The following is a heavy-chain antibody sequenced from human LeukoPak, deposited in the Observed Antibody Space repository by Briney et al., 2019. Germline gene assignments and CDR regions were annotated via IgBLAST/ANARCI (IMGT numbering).Heavy chain of an antibody. D-gene: IGHD6-19*01. CDR3: ARDNRRQREQWLTTSYGMDV. CDR2: IYFSGST. J-gene: IGHJ6*02. CDR1: GVSISSHY. Sequence: SETLSLTCIVSGVSISSHYWSWIRQPPGKGLEWIGYIYFSGSTNYNPSLKSRVTISVDTSKNQFSLKLSSVTAADTAVYYCARDNRRQREQWLTTSYGMDVWGQGTTVTVSS. V-gene: IGHV4-59*11.